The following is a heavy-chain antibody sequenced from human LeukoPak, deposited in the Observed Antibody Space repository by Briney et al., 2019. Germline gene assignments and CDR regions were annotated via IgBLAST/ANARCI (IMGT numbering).Heavy chain of an antibody. D-gene: IGHD6-13*01. CDR1: GFTFSSYG. CDR3: AREPTYTNTWYTTCDY. Sequence: GGSLRLSCAASGFTFSSYGMHWVRQAPGKGLEWVAFIRYDGSNKYYADSVKGRFTISRDNSKNTLYLQMNSLRAEDTAVYYCAREPTYTNTWYTTCDYWGQGTLVTVSS. V-gene: IGHV3-30*02. CDR2: IRYDGSNK. J-gene: IGHJ4*02.